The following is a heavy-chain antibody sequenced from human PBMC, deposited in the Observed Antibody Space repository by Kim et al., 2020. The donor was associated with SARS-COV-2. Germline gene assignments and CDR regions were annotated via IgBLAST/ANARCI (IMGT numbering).Heavy chain of an antibody. Sequence: YAASVKGRFAISRDNSKNPLYLQMNSLSTEDTALFYCAGDGLWGDFYGMEVWGQGTTVTVSS. D-gene: IGHD3-16*01. CDR3: AGDGLWGDFYGMEV. J-gene: IGHJ6*02. V-gene: IGHV3-30*03.